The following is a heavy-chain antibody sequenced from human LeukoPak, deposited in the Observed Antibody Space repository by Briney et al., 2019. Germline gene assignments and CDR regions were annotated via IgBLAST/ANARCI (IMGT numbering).Heavy chain of an antibody. CDR2: ISYDGSNK. Sequence: PGGSLRLSCAASGFTFSSYGMHWVRQAPGKGLEWVAVISYDGSNKYYADSVKGRFTISRDNSKNTLYLQMNSLRAEDTAVYYCAREGGEYSSSWYPLYYYYYMDVWGKGTTVTVSS. D-gene: IGHD6-13*01. CDR3: AREGGEYSSSWYPLYYYYYMDV. CDR1: GFTFSSYG. V-gene: IGHV3-30*03. J-gene: IGHJ6*03.